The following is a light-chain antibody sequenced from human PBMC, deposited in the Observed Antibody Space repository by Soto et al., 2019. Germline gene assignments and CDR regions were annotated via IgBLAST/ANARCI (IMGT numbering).Light chain of an antibody. CDR1: SSDVGGYNY. V-gene: IGLV2-14*01. CDR2: DVS. J-gene: IGLJ2*01. Sequence: QPASVSGSPGQSITISCTGTSSDVGGYNYVSWYQQHPGKAPKLMIYDVSNRPSGVSNRFSGSKSGNTASLTISGLQAEDEADYYCSSYTSSSTVVFGGGTKVTVL. CDR3: SSYTSSSTVV.